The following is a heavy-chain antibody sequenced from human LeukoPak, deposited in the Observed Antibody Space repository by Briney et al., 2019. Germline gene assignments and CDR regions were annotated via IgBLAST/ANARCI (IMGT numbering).Heavy chain of an antibody. CDR3: ARGLQNLPTYCSSTSCLRHGPLDY. J-gene: IGHJ4*02. CDR2: INHSGST. V-gene: IGHV4-34*01. Sequence: SETLSLTCAVYGGSFSGYYWSWIRQPPGKGLEWIGEINHSGSTNYNPSLKSRVTISVDTSKNQFSLKLSSVTAADTAVYYCARGLQNLPTYCSSTSCLRHGPLDYWGQGTLVTVSS. CDR1: GGSFSGYY. D-gene: IGHD2-2*01.